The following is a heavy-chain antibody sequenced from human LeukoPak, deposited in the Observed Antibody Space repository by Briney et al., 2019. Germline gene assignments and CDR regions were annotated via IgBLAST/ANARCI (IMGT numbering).Heavy chain of an antibody. J-gene: IGHJ4*02. CDR3: AKRRVVVTATDY. CDR1: GFTFSSYA. Sequence: GGSLRLSCAASGFTFSSYAMSWVRQAPGKGLEWVSAISGSGGSTYYADSVKGRFTISRDNSKNTLYLQMNSLRAEDAAVYYCAKRRVVVTATDYWGQGTLVTVSS. CDR2: ISGSGGST. D-gene: IGHD2-21*02. V-gene: IGHV3-23*01.